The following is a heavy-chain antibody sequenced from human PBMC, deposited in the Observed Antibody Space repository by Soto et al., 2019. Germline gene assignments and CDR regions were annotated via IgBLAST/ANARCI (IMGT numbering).Heavy chain of an antibody. CDR2: ISGSGYTT. CDR3: VRRCAGAVAGTSFFDY. D-gene: IGHD6-19*01. CDR1: GVTFSSYG. Sequence: GGSLRLSCAVSGVTFSSYGMSWVRQAPGKGLEWVSGISGSGYTTYYADSVKGRFTISRDNSKNTLYLQMNSLRAEDTAVYYCVRRCAGAVAGTSFFDYWGQGALVTVAS. V-gene: IGHV3-23*01. J-gene: IGHJ4*02.